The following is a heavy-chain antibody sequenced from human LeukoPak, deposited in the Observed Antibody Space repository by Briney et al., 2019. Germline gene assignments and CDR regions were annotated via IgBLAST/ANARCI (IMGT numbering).Heavy chain of an antibody. CDR3: ARWRASYQLLWGGAYFDY. V-gene: IGHV4-39*07. D-gene: IGHD2-2*01. CDR1: GGSISSSSYY. Sequence: SETLPLTYTVSGGSISSSSYYYGWVRQPPGKGLESIGYIYYSGSTYYNPSLKSRVTISVDTSKNQFSLKLGSVTGAGTAVYYCARWRASYQLLWGGAYFDYWGQGTLVTVSS. CDR2: IYYSGST. J-gene: IGHJ4*02.